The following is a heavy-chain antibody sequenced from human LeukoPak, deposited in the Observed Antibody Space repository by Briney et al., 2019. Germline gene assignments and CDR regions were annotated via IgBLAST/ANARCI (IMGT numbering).Heavy chain of an antibody. Sequence: ASVKVSCKASGYTFIIYGISWVRQAPGQGLEWMGRISANNGNSIYTQKLQGRVTMTADTSTSTAYMELRSLRSDDTAVYYCARDLGNRNDLYYLDWWGQGTLVTVSS. CDR3: ARDLGNRNDLYYLDW. CDR2: ISANNGNS. D-gene: IGHD1-20*01. CDR1: GYTFIIYG. V-gene: IGHV1-18*01. J-gene: IGHJ4*02.